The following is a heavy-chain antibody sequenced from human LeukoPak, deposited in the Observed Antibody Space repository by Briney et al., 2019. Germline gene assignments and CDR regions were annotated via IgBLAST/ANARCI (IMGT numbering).Heavy chain of an antibody. V-gene: IGHV1-3*01. CDR2: INAGNGNT. D-gene: IGHD6-13*01. J-gene: IGHJ4*02. Sequence: ASVKVSCKASGGTFSSYAISWVRQAPGQRLEWMGWINAGNGNTKYSQKFQARVTITRDTSASTAYMELNSLRSEDTAVYYCARDPIGSRWPYYFDYWGQGTLVTVSS. CDR3: ARDPIGSRWPYYFDY. CDR1: GGTFSSYA.